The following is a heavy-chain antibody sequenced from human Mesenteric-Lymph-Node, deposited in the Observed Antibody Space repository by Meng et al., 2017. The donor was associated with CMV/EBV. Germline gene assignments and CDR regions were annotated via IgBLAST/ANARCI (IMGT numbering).Heavy chain of an antibody. CDR2: INGGGDSA. D-gene: IGHD3-10*01. V-gene: IGHV3-23*01. CDR1: GFTVSSNY. J-gene: IGHJ4*02. Sequence: GESLKISCAASGFTVSSNYMSWVRQAPGKGLEWVSLINGGGDSASYADSVKGRFTISRDNSRNTLYLQMNSLRVEDTAVYYCANKGSPPYGSGSSSLDYWGQGTLVTVSS. CDR3: ANKGSPPYGSGSSSLDY.